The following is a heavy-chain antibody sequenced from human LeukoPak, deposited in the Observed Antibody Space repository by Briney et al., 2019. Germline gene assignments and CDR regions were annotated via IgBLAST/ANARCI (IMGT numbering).Heavy chain of an antibody. J-gene: IGHJ4*02. Sequence: QAGGSLRLSCAASGFTFNNYAMSWVRQAPGKGLERVSVISGSGGSTYYADSVKGRFTISRDNSKNTLSLQMNSLRAEDTAVYYCAKLGDLVVVPAAMLSLLAPFDYWGQGTLVTVSS. V-gene: IGHV3-23*01. CDR1: GFTFNNYA. CDR3: AKLGDLVVVPAAMLSLLAPFDY. CDR2: ISGSGGST. D-gene: IGHD2-2*01.